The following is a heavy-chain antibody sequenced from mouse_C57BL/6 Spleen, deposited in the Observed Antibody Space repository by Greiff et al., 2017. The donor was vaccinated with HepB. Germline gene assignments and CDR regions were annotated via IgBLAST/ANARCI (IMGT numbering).Heavy chain of an antibody. V-gene: IGHV1-52*01. CDR1: GYTFTSYW. Sequence: QVQLQQPGAELVRPGSSVKLSCKASGYTFTSYWMHWVKQRPIQGLEWIGNIDPSDSETHYNQKFKDKATLTVDKSSSTAYMQLSSLTSEDSAVYYCAREAGDYVGAMDYWGQGTSVTVSS. D-gene: IGHD2-13*01. CDR2: IDPSDSET. J-gene: IGHJ4*01. CDR3: AREAGDYVGAMDY.